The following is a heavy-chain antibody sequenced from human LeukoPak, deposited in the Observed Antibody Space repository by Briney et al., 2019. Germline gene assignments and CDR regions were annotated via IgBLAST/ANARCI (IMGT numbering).Heavy chain of an antibody. CDR3: ARVQRKGAWALDY. V-gene: IGHV3-21*01. J-gene: IGHJ4*02. Sequence: GGSLRLSCAASGFTFSTYGMNWVRQAPGKGLEWVSSISSSSSYIYYADSVKGRFTISRDNAKNSLYLQMNSLRAEDTAVYYCARVQRKGAWALDYWGQGTLVTVSS. D-gene: IGHD1-26*01. CDR2: ISSSSSYI. CDR1: GFTFSTYG.